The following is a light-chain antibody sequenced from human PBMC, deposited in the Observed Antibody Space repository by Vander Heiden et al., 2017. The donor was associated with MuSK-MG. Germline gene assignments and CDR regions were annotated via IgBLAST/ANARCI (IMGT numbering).Light chain of an antibody. V-gene: IGKV1-39*01. Sequence: DIHITQSPSSVSASVGHRVTITCRASQTISRYLNWYQQRSVKAPKPLIYITSTCLAGVPSTFSRSRSLTAFTRTSISIQPAHFATSSWQHSSDSQSFGQGTKLEMK. CDR3: QHSSDSQS. CDR2: ITS. CDR1: QTISRY. J-gene: IGKJ1*01.